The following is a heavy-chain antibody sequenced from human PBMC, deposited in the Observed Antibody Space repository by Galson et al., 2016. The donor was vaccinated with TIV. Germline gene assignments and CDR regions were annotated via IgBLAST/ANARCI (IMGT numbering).Heavy chain of an antibody. CDR1: GFSLSKYA. V-gene: IGHV3-30*04. J-gene: IGHJ6*03. CDR3: ARTEGEDYPDPTYYSNYYMDV. Sequence: SLRLSCAVSGFSLSKYAIHWVRQAPGKGLEWVAVISNHDTYKYYADSVKGRFTISRDNSKNTLFLQMNSLRAEDTAVYSCARTEGEDYPDPTYYSNYYMDVWGKGTTVTVSS. D-gene: IGHD3-16*01. CDR2: ISNHDTYK.